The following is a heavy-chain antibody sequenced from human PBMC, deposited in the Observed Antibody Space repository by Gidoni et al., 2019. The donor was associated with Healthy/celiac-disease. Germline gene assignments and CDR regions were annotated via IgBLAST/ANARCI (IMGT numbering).Heavy chain of an antibody. CDR1: GFTFSSYS. CDR2: ISSSSSTI. J-gene: IGHJ4*02. V-gene: IGHV3-48*01. D-gene: IGHD2-2*01. Sequence: EVQLVASGGGLVQPGGSLRLSCAASGFTFSSYSMNWVRQAPGKGLEWVSYISSSSSTIYYADSVKGRFTISRDNAKNSLYLQMNSLRAEDTAVYYCARESLRYCSSTSCYVLDYWGQGTLVTVSS. CDR3: ARESLRYCSSTSCYVLDY.